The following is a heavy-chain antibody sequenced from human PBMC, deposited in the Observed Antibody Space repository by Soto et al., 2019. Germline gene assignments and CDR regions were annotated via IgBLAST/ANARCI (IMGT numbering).Heavy chain of an antibody. Sequence: SETLCLTYTVSGGSIGDFYWSWIRQPPGKGLEWIGYVYYTGSTSYNPSLKRRVTFSADSSRGQFSLRLNSVTAADTAVYYCARTVLGPDLLADSFVDYYYYMDVWGQGTTVTVSS. V-gene: IGHV4-59*08. CDR3: ARTVLGPDLLADSFVDYYYYMDV. D-gene: IGHD3-9*01. J-gene: IGHJ6*03. CDR2: VYYTGST. CDR1: GGSIGDFY.